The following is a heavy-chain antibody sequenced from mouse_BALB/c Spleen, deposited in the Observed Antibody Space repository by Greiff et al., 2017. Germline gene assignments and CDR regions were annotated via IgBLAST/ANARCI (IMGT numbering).Heavy chain of an antibody. CDR2: IYPGSGNT. CDR3: DWDGAY. J-gene: IGHJ3*01. Sequence: VQLQQSGAELARPGASVKLSCKASGYTFTDYYINWVKQRTGQGLEWIGEIYPGSGNTYYNEKFKGKATLTADKSSSTAYMQLSSLTSEDSAVYFCDWDGAYWGQGTLVTVSA. CDR1: GYTFTDYY. V-gene: IGHV1-77*01. D-gene: IGHD4-1*01.